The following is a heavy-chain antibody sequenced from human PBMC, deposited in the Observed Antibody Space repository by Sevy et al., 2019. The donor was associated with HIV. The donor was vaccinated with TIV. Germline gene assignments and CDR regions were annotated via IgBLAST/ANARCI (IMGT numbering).Heavy chain of an antibody. CDR2: IGSRGGNT. V-gene: IGHV3-23*01. CDR1: GFTFNDHV. CDR3: ARSYYYGSGVYYNASDY. Sequence: GGSLRLSCAASGFTFNDHVMSWVRQAPGKGLEWVSTIGSRGGNTYYGDSVKGRFIISRDTSKNTLFLQMSSLRAEDTAVYYCARSYYYGSGVYYNASDYWGQGTLVTVSS. J-gene: IGHJ4*02. D-gene: IGHD3-10*01.